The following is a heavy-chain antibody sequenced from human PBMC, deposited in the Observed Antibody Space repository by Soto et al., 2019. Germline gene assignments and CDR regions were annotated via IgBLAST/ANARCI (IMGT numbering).Heavy chain of an antibody. CDR1: GLTFSNAW. CDR2: IKSKSDGGTT. CDR3: TDSPVSGENSDGWCHP. D-gene: IGHD3-16*01. Sequence: EVHLEESGGTLVESGGSLRLSCAASGLTFSNAWMNWVRQAPGKGLEWVARIKSKSDGGTTDYAAPVQGRFTISRDDSQHTVFLEMNSLKTEDTAMYYCTDSPVSGENSDGWCHPWCQGALVNVS. V-gene: IGHV3-15*07. J-gene: IGHJ5*02.